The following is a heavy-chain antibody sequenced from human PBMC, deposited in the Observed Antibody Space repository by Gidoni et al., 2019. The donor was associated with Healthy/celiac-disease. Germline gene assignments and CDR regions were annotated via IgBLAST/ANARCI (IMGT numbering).Heavy chain of an antibody. Sequence: EVQLVESGGGLVQPGRSLRLSCAASGFTFDDYAMHWVRQAPGKGLEWVSGISWNSGSIGYADSVKGRFTISRDNAKNSLYLQMNSLRAEDTALYYCAKDIGGRSSGSGYWGQGTLVTVSS. D-gene: IGHD6-19*01. CDR1: GFTFDDYA. CDR2: ISWNSGSI. V-gene: IGHV3-9*01. CDR3: AKDIGGRSSGSGY. J-gene: IGHJ4*02.